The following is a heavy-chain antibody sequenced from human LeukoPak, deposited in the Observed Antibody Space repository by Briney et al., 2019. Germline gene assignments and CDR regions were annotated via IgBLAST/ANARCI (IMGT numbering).Heavy chain of an antibody. CDR3: ARQDGGTTVTLYYYYYMDV. CDR2: INHSGST. CDR1: GDSFSAYY. J-gene: IGHJ6*03. Sequence: SETLSLTCAAYGDSFSAYYWIWIRQPPGKGLEWIGEINHSGSTNYHPSLKSRVTISVDTSKNQFSLKLSSVTAADTAVYYCARQDGGTTVTLYYYYYMDVWGKGTTVTISS. D-gene: IGHD4-17*01. V-gene: IGHV4-34*01.